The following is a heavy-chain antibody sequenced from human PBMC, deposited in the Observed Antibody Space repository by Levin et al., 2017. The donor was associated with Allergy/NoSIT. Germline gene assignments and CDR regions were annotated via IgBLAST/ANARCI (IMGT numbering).Heavy chain of an antibody. CDR1: GFTFDDYA. Sequence: SLKISCAASGFTFDDYAMHWVRQTPRKGLEWVSSITWNSGSVAYADSVRGPFPISRDNSKNSLYLQMNSLRPEDTALYYCAREGSSSYYFDFWGQGTLVTVSS. D-gene: IGHD6-13*01. V-gene: IGHV3-9*01. J-gene: IGHJ4*02. CDR2: ITWNSGSV. CDR3: AREGSSSYYFDF.